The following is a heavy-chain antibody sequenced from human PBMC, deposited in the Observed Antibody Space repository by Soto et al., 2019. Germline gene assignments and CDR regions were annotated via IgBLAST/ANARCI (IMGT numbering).Heavy chain of an antibody. CDR1: GGSISSSSYY. CDR3: ARPYYYYYGMDV. Sequence: PSETLSLTCTVSGGSISSSSYYWGWIRQPPGKGLEWIGSIYYSGSTYYNPSLKSRGTISVDTSKNQFSLKLSSVTAADTAVYYCARPYYYYYGMDVWGQGTTVTVSS. CDR2: IYYSGST. J-gene: IGHJ6*02. V-gene: IGHV4-39*01.